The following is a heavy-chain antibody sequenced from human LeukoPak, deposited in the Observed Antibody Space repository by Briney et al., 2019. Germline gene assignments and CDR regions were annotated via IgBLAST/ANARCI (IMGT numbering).Heavy chain of an antibody. J-gene: IGHJ5*02. CDR1: GGSISSGDYY. V-gene: IGHV4-30-4*01. D-gene: IGHD5-18*01. Sequence: SETLSLTCTVSGGSISSGDYYWSWIRQPPGKGLEWIGNIYFSGSTYYSPSLKSRVTISVDTSKNQFSLKLSSVTAADTAVYYCARDGKGRGYSFKIDPWGQGTLVTVSS. CDR2: IYFSGST. CDR3: ARDGKGRGYSFKIDP.